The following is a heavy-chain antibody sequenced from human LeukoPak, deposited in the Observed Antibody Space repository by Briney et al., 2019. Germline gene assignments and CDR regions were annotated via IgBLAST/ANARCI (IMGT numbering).Heavy chain of an antibody. CDR2: MNPNSGNT. D-gene: IGHD6-19*01. V-gene: IGHV1-8*03. J-gene: IGHJ6*03. Sequence: ASVKVSCKASGYTFTNYDINWVRQATGQGLEWMGYMNPNSGNTGYAQKFQDRVTITSDTSISTAYMELSSLRSEDTAVYYCARQPEPLGSGYSSGWYAPRDYYYMDVWGKGTTVTISS. CDR1: GYTFTNYD. CDR3: ARQPEPLGSGYSSGWYAPRDYYYMDV.